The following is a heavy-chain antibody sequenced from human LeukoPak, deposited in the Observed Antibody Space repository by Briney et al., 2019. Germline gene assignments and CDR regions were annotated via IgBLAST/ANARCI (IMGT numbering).Heavy chain of an antibody. Sequence: GGSLRLSCAASGFTFSSYAMYWVRQAPGKGLEWVAVISYDGNNKYYADSVKGRFTISRDNSKNTLYLQMNSLRAEDTAVYYCARAGQYYYDSSGYYHYYYGMDVWGQGTTVTVSS. CDR3: ARAGQYYYDSSGYYHYYYGMDV. CDR2: ISYDGNNK. CDR1: GFTFSSYA. J-gene: IGHJ6*02. V-gene: IGHV3-30*04. D-gene: IGHD3-22*01.